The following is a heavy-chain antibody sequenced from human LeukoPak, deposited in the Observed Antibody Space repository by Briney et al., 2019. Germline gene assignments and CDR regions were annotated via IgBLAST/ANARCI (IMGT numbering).Heavy chain of an antibody. CDR1: GYTFTDYY. V-gene: IGHV1-69-2*01. CDR3: ATEQMITFGGVIATNNWFDP. J-gene: IGHJ5*02. D-gene: IGHD3-16*02. Sequence: ATVKISCKASGYTFTDYYMHWVQQAPGKGLEWLGRFDPEDGETIYAEKFQGRVTITADTSTDTAYMELSSLRSEDTAVYYCATEQMITFGGVIATNNWFDPWGQGTLVTVSS. CDR2: FDPEDGET.